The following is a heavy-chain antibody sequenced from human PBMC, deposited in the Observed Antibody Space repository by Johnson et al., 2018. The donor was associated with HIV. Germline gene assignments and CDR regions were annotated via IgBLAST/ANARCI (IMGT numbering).Heavy chain of an antibody. CDR2: IGTAGDT. V-gene: IGHV3-13*01. CDR3: ARDYGDYAHDAFDI. D-gene: IGHD4-17*01. CDR1: GFTFSSYD. Sequence: VQLVESGGGLVQPGGSLRLSCAASGFTFSSYDMHWVRQATGKGLEWVSAIGTAGDTYYADSVKGRFTISRDNSKNTLYRQMNSLRAEDTAVYYCARDYGDYAHDAFDIWGQGTMVTVSS. J-gene: IGHJ3*02.